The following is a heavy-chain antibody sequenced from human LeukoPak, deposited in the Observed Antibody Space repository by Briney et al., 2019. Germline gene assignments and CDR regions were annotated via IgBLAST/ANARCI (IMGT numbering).Heavy chain of an antibody. CDR2: IYYSGNT. J-gene: IGHJ4*02. CDR3: ARQTGSGLFILP. Sequence: SETLSLTCTVSGVSISSSNSYWVWLRQPPGTGLEWIGSIYYSGNTYYNASLKSQVSISIDTSKNQFSLRLTSVTAADTAVYYCARQTGSGLFILPGGQGTLVTVSS. D-gene: IGHD3/OR15-3a*01. CDR1: GVSISSSNSY. V-gene: IGHV4-39*01.